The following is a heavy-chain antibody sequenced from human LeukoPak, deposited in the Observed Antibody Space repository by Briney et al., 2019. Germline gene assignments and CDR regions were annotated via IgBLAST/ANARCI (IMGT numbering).Heavy chain of an antibody. Sequence: GRSLRLSCAASGFTFSRYAMHWVRQAPGKGLEWVAVTSPDGNEKYYADSMKGRFTISRDNSKNTVFLQMNSLSTEDTAVYSCFTGSAYYYDSWGQGTLVTVSS. CDR2: TSPDGNEK. V-gene: IGHV3-30*01. D-gene: IGHD3-22*01. J-gene: IGHJ5*01. CDR1: GFTFSRYA. CDR3: FTGSAYYYDS.